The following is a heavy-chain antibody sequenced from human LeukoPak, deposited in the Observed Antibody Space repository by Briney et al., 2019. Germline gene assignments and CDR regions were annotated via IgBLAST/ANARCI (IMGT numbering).Heavy chain of an antibody. CDR2: IYPGDSDT. D-gene: IGHD3-9*01. CDR1: GYSFTSYW. V-gene: IGHV5-51*01. CDR3: ARGTYFDWLLPYYFDY. Sequence: GESLKISCKGSGYSFTSYWIGWVRQMPGKGLEWMGIIYPGDSDTRYSPSFQGQVTISADKSISTAYLQWSSLKASDTAMYYCARGTYFDWLLPYYFDYWGQGTLVTVSS. J-gene: IGHJ4*02.